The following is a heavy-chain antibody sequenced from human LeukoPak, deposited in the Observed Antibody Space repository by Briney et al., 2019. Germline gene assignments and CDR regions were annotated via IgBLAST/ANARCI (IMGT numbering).Heavy chain of an antibody. D-gene: IGHD2-15*01. V-gene: IGHV3-23*01. CDR2: IGGGPGNT. CDR3: AKDGRPVVLAATSPDY. J-gene: IGHJ4*02. CDR1: GFSFSSYA. Sequence: GESLRLSCAASGFSFSSYAMSWVRQAPGKGLEWVSVIGGGPGNTYYTDSVKGRFTISRDNSKNTLYLQMNSLRAEDTAVYYCAKDGRPVVLAATSPDYWGQGTLVTVSS.